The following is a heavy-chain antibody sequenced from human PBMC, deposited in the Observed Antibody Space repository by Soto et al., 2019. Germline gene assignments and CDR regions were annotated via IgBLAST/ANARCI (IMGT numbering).Heavy chain of an antibody. CDR2: ISHDGKNR. CDR3: AKVESGQADAFYS. Sequence: QEQLVESGGGVVQPGGSLRLSCAASGFAFSNQGMHWVRRAPGKGLEWVALISHDGKNRYYADSVKGRFAVSRDNSKNILFLQLSSLRLNDTAVYYCAKVESGQADAFYSWGMGTMFTVSS. D-gene: IGHD3-3*01. V-gene: IGHV3-30*18. J-gene: IGHJ5*02. CDR1: GFAFSNQG.